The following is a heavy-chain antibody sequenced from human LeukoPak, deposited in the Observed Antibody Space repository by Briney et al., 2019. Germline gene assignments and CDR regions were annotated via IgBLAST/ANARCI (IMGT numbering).Heavy chain of an antibody. J-gene: IGHJ4*02. Sequence: TSEPLSLTCTVSGASITRGGYYWSGIRQRPGKGLEGFGYIYYSGRTYYNPSRQSRVTISEDTSKNQFSLELSSVTAEDTAVYYCARVLVLGAASYFDYWGQRTLVTVSS. CDR3: ARVLVLGAASYFDY. CDR1: GASITRGGYY. CDR2: IYYSGRT. D-gene: IGHD2-8*02. V-gene: IGHV4-31*03.